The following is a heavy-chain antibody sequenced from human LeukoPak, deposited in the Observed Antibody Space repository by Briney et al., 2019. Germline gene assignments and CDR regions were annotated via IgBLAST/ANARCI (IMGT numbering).Heavy chain of an antibody. CDR1: GFTFSTSA. Sequence: WVSLRLSCVASGFTFSTSAMSWVRQAPGKGLEWVSAIRGSGGSSYYADSVKGRFPISRHNSENTLYLQMNSLRAEDTAVYYCAKENNWNLLDDWFDPWGQGTLVTVSS. CDR3: AKENNWNLLDDWFDP. D-gene: IGHD1-20*01. V-gene: IGHV3-23*01. CDR2: IRGSGGSS. J-gene: IGHJ5*02.